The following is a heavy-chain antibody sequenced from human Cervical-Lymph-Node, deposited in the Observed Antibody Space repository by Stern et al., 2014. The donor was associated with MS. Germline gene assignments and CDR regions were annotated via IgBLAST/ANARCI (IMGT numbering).Heavy chain of an antibody. D-gene: IGHD3-22*01. V-gene: IGHV1-2*02. Sequence: QVQLVQSAAEVRSPGASVKVSCKASGYPFSAFYIHWVRQAPGQGLEWMGWINPHSGDTSYAQKFLGRVTLTTDTSISTAYMEMSRLTSDDTAVFYCAREVSVGYYDIGYWGQGTLVTVSS. CDR2: INPHSGDT. CDR3: AREVSVGYYDIGY. CDR1: GYPFSAFY. J-gene: IGHJ4*02.